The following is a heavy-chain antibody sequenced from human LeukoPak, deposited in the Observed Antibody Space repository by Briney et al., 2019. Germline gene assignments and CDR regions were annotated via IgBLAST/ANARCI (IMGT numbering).Heavy chain of an antibody. CDR2: IRSKAYGGTT. CDR3: TRAGGGYDILTGYPGLYYYYMDV. J-gene: IGHJ6*03. CDR1: GFTFSSYS. D-gene: IGHD3-9*01. V-gene: IGHV3-49*04. Sequence: PGGSLRLSCAASGFTFSSYSMNWVRQAPGKGLEWVGFIRSKAYGGTTEYAASVKGRFTISRDDSKSIAYLQMNSLKTEDTAVYYCTRAGGGYDILTGYPGLYYYYMDVWGKGTTVTISS.